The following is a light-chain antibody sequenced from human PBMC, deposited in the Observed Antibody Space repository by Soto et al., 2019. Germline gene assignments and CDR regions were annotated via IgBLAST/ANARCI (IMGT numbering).Light chain of an antibody. CDR3: QQYNTWPPSTT. Sequence: EIIMTQSPATLSLSPGERATHSCRASQTVSSHLAWYQQKNGQAPRLLIYHASIRATGIPARFSGSGSGTEFILTISSLQSEDFAIYYCQQYNTWPPSTTFGQGTRLEIK. CDR2: HAS. CDR1: QTVSSH. J-gene: IGKJ5*01. V-gene: IGKV3D-15*01.